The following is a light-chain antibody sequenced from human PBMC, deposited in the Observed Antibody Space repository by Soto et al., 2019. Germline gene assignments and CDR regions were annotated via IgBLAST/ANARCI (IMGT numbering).Light chain of an antibody. Sequence: QAVVTQPRSVSGSPGQSVTISCTGTSSDVGGYNYVSWYQQHPGKAPKLMIYDVSKRPSGVPDRFSGSKSCNTASLTISGLQAEDEAEYYCCSYAGSYTYVFGTGTKLTVL. V-gene: IGLV2-11*01. CDR1: SSDVGGYNY. CDR2: DVS. J-gene: IGLJ1*01. CDR3: CSYAGSYTYV.